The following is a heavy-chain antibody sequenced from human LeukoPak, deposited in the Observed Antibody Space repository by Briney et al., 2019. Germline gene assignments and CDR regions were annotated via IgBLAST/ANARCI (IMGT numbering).Heavy chain of an antibody. CDR1: GFTVSSNY. CDR3: AKETSPYSSGPRGAFDI. J-gene: IGHJ3*02. D-gene: IGHD6-19*01. Sequence: GGSLRLSCAASGFTVSSNYMSWVRQAPGKGLEWVSVIYSGGSTYYADSVKGRFTISRDNSKNTLYLQMNSLRAEDTAVYYCAKETSPYSSGPRGAFDIWGQGIMVTVSS. V-gene: IGHV3-53*01. CDR2: IYSGGST.